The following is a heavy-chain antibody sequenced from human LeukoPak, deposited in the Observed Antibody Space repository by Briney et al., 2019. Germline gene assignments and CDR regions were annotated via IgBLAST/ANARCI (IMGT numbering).Heavy chain of an antibody. J-gene: IGHJ4*02. CDR1: GFPFSSYW. Sequence: PGGSLRLSCVASGFPFSSYWMTWVRQAPGKGLEWVANIKQDGSKKSYVDSVKGRLNISRDNAKNSLYLQMNSLRAEDTAIYYCTRVGYIDEGIDYWGQGTLVTVSS. D-gene: IGHD5-24*01. CDR3: TRVGYIDEGIDY. V-gene: IGHV3-7*04. CDR2: IKQDGSKK.